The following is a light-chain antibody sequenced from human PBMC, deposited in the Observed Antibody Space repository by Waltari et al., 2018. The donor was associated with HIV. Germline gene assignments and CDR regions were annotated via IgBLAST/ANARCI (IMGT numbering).Light chain of an antibody. CDR1: SSDVGLYNY. J-gene: IGLJ3*02. CDR2: DVS. CDR3: SSYTSSGTLV. Sequence: QSALTQSASVSGSPGQSITISCTGTSSDVGLYNYVSWYQQHPGKAPKLLIYDVSNRPSGVSDRFSGSKSGNTASLTISGLRAEDEADYYCSSYTSSGTLVFGGGTKLTVL. V-gene: IGLV2-14*03.